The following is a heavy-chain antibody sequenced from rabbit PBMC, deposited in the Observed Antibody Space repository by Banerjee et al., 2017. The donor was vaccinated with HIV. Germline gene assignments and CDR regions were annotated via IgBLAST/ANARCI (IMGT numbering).Heavy chain of an antibody. CDR3: VRDRSGWPAYDMAL. CDR1: GFDFSSYG. D-gene: IGHD4-1*01. CDR2: IDPDFRNI. Sequence: QTLVESGGGLVQPGGSLKLSCKASGFDFSSYGVSWVRQAPGKGLEWIGYIDPDFRNINYASWVNGRFTISSHNAQNTLYLQLNSLTAADTATYFCVRDRSGWPAYDMALWGQGTLVTV. V-gene: IGHV1S7*01. J-gene: IGHJ3*01.